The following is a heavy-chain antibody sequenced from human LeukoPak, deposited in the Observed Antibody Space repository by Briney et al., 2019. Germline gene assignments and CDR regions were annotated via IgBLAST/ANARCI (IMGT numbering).Heavy chain of an antibody. CDR2: INHSGST. CDR1: GGSFSGDY. CDR3: ARKSWYFDL. V-gene: IGHV4-34*01. Sequence: SETLSLTCADYGGSFSGDYWSWIRQPPGKGLEWIGEINHSGSTNYNPSLKSRVTISVDTSKNQFSLKLSSVTAADTAVYYCARKSWYFDLWGRGTLVTVSS. J-gene: IGHJ2*01.